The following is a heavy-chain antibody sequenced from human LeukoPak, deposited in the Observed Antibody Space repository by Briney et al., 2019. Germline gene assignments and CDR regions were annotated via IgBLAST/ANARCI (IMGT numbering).Heavy chain of an antibody. CDR3: ARASGFFHYFDY. CDR1: GGSLSSYY. Sequence: PSETLSLTCTVSGGSLSSYYWSWIRQPPGKGLEWIGYIYYSGSTNYNPSLKSRVTISVDTSKNQFSLKLSSVTAADTAVYYCARASGFFHYFDYWGQGTLVTVSS. V-gene: IGHV4-59*08. J-gene: IGHJ4*02. CDR2: IYYSGST. D-gene: IGHD6-25*01.